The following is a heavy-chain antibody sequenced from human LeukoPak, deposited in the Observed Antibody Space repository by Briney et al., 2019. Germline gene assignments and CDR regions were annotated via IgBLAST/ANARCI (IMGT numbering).Heavy chain of an antibody. Sequence: GGSLRLSCAASGFTFSSYAMHWVRQAPGKGLEWVAVISYDGSNKYYADSVKGRFTISRDNSKNTLYLQMNSLRAEDTAVYYCASEILLGYCSSTSCYPGYWGQGTLVTVSS. CDR2: ISYDGSNK. V-gene: IGHV3-30*04. J-gene: IGHJ4*02. CDR1: GFTFSSYA. CDR3: ASEILLGYCSSTSCYPGY. D-gene: IGHD2-2*01.